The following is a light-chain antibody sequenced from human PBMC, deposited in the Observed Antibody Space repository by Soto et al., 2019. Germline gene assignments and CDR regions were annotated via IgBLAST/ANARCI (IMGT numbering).Light chain of an antibody. CDR1: QSISSW. J-gene: IGKJ4*01. Sequence: DIQMTQSPSTLSASVGDRVTITCRASQSISSWLAWYQQKPGKAPKLLIYDASSLESGVPSRFSGSGSGTEFTLTISSLQPDDFATYYCQQYNSYLTFGGGTKVVIK. CDR2: DAS. CDR3: QQYNSYLT. V-gene: IGKV1-5*01.